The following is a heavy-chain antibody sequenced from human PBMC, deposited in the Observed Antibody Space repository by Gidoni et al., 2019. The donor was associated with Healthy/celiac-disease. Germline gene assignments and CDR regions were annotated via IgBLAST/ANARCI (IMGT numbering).Heavy chain of an antibody. D-gene: IGHD1-26*01. Sequence: QVQLVESGGGLVKPGGSLRLPCAASGFTFSDYYMSWIRQAPGKGLEWVSYISSSSSYTNYADSVKGRFTISRDNAKNSLYLQMNSLRAEDTAVYYCAREGPVGAKNYWGQGTLVTVSS. CDR2: ISSSSSYT. CDR3: AREGPVGAKNY. CDR1: GFTFSDYY. V-gene: IGHV3-11*06. J-gene: IGHJ4*02.